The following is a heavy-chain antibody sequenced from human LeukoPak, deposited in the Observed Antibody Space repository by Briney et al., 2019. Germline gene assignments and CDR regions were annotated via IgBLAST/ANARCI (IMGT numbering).Heavy chain of an antibody. CDR1: GGTFSSYA. CDR3: ATLGACSGGSCYPGDY. D-gene: IGHD2-15*01. J-gene: IGHJ4*02. Sequence: GASVKVSCKASGGTFSSYAISWVRQAPGQGLEWMGGIIPIFGTANYAQKFQGRVTITTDESTSTAYMELSSLRSEDTAEYYCATLGACSGGSCYPGDYWGQGTLVTVSS. V-gene: IGHV1-69*05. CDR2: IIPIFGTA.